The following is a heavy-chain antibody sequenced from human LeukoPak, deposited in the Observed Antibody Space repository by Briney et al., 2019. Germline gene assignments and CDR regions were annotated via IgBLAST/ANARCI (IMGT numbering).Heavy chain of an antibody. Sequence: GGSLRLSCAASGFTFSSYSMIWVRQAPGKCLECVSYISSSSSTIYYADSVKGRFTISRDNDKNSLYLKMNSLRDEDTAVYYCARDLSGRYAFDIWGQGTMVTVSS. CDR2: ISSSSSTI. CDR3: ARDLSGRYAFDI. D-gene: IGHD3-10*01. CDR1: GFTFSSYS. J-gene: IGHJ3*02. V-gene: IGHV3-48*02.